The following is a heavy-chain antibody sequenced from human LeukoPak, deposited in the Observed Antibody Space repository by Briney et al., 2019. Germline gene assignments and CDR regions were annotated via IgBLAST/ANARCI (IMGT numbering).Heavy chain of an antibody. CDR3: AKNPTIFGVVINWFDP. J-gene: IGHJ5*02. CDR2: ISGSGGST. D-gene: IGHD3-3*01. CDR1: GFTFSDHY. V-gene: IGHV3-23*01. Sequence: GGSLRLSCATSGFTFSDHYMDWVRQAPGKGLEWVSAISGSGGSTYYADSVKGRFTISRDNSKNTLYLQMNSLRAEDTAVYYCAKNPTIFGVVINWFDPWGQGTLVTVSS.